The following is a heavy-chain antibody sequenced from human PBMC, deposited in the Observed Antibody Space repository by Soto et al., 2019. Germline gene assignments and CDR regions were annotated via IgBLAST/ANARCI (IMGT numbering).Heavy chain of an antibody. V-gene: IGHV1-3*01. CDR3: ARGLNGYLHYFDY. CDR2: INAGNGNT. Sequence: ASVKVSCKASGYTFTSYAMHWVRQAPGQRLEWMGWINAGNGNTKYSQKFQGRVTITRDTSASTAYMELSSLRPEDTAVYYCARGLNGYLHYFDYWGQGTPVTVSS. J-gene: IGHJ4*02. D-gene: IGHD5-18*01. CDR1: GYTFTSYA.